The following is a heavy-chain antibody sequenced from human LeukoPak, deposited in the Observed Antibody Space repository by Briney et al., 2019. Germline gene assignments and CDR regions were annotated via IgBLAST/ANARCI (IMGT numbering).Heavy chain of an antibody. Sequence: TGGSLRLSCAASGLTFSNYWMTWVRQAPGKGLEWVADIKEDGSEKYYVDSVKGRFTISRDNAKNSLFLQMDSLRSEDTAVYYCVKNSGWYRLDCWGQGNLVTVSS. D-gene: IGHD6-13*01. J-gene: IGHJ4*02. V-gene: IGHV3-7*03. CDR3: VKNSGWYRLDC. CDR1: GLTFSNYW. CDR2: IKEDGSEK.